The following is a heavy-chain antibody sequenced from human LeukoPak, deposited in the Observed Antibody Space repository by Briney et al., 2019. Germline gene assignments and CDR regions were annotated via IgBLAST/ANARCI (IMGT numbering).Heavy chain of an antibody. D-gene: IGHD1-14*01. CDR2: ISGRGDNT. Sequence: PGGSLRLSCAASGFTFSNYAMTWVRQAPGRGLEWVSGISGRGDNTYYADSVKGRFTISRDNSKNTLYLQMNSLRAEDTAVYYCAKDINWAPPRYFDYWGQGTLVTVSS. CDR3: AKDINWAPPRYFDY. J-gene: IGHJ4*02. V-gene: IGHV3-23*01. CDR1: GFTFSNYA.